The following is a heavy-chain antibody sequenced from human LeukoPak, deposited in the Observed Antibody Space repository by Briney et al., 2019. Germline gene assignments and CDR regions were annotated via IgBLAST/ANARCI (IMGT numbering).Heavy chain of an antibody. Sequence: PSETLSLTCTVSGGSISSYYWSCIRQPPGKGLEWIGYIYYSGSTNYNPSLKSRVTISVDTSKNQFPLKLSSVTAADTAVYYCARGQRYCSSTSCYVFDYWGQGTLVTVSS. CDR2: IYYSGST. V-gene: IGHV4-59*01. D-gene: IGHD2-2*01. CDR1: GGSISSYY. J-gene: IGHJ4*02. CDR3: ARGQRYCSSTSCYVFDY.